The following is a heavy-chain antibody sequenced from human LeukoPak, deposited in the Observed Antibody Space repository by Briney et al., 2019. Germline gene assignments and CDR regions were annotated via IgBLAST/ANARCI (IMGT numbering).Heavy chain of an antibody. CDR2: IYYSGSA. J-gene: IGHJ4*02. V-gene: IGHV4-39*01. CDR1: GGSISSSIYY. CDR3: ARQGYSSSSYYFDY. Sequence: PSETLSLTCTVSGGSISSSIYYWGWIRQPPGKGLEWIGSIYYSGSAYYNPSLKSRVTISVDTSKNQFSLKLSSVTAADTAVYYCARQGYSSSSYYFDYWGQGTLVTVSS. D-gene: IGHD6-13*01.